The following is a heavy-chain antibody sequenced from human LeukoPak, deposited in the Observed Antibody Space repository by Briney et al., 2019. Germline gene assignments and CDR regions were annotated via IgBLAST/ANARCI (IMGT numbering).Heavy chain of an antibody. CDR2: ISTDGSTT. CDR1: GFTFIRHL. V-gene: IGHV3-74*01. D-gene: IGHD5-24*01. Sequence: PGGSLRLPCAGSGFTFIRHLMHWVRQAPGKGLVWVSRISTDGSTTLYSDSVKGRFTISRDNAKNTLYLQMNSLRAEDTAVYYCGSSEDGYIDYWGQGTLVSVSS. J-gene: IGHJ4*02. CDR3: GSSEDGYIDY.